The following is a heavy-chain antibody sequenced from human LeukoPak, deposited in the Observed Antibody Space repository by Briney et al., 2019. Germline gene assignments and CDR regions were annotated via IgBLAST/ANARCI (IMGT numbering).Heavy chain of an antibody. CDR3: ARDIAYDSSGYYSPHFDY. J-gene: IGHJ4*02. CDR1: GFTVSSNY. V-gene: IGHV3-53*01. Sequence: GGSLRLSCAASGFTVSSNYMSWARQAPGKGLEWVSVIYSGGSTYYADSVTGRFTISRDISKNTLYLQMNSLRAEDTAVYYCARDIAYDSSGYYSPHFDYWGQRTLGSVSS. D-gene: IGHD3-22*01. CDR2: IYSGGST.